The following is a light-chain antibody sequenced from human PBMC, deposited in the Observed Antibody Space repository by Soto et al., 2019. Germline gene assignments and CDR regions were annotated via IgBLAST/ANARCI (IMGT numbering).Light chain of an antibody. Sequence: QAVVTQDPSLTVSPGGTVTLTCGSSTGAVTSGNYPYWFQKKPGQAPRTLIYDTTNKQSWTPARFSGSLLGGKAALTLAGAQTDDEADYYCLLSYSGTNWVFGGGTKVTVL. CDR3: LLSYSGTNWV. J-gene: IGLJ3*02. CDR2: DTT. V-gene: IGLV7-46*01. CDR1: TGAVTSGNY.